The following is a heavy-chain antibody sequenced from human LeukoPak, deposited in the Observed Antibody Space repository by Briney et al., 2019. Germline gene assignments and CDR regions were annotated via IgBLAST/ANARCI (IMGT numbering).Heavy chain of an antibody. Sequence: SETLSLTCAVYGGSFSGYYWSWIRQPPGKGLEWIGEINHSGSTNYNPSLKSRVSISVDTSKNQFSLKLSSVTAADTAVYYCARRPYYYYMDVWGKGTTVTVSS. CDR2: INHSGST. V-gene: IGHV4-34*01. CDR3: ARRPYYYYMDV. CDR1: GGSFSGYY. J-gene: IGHJ6*03.